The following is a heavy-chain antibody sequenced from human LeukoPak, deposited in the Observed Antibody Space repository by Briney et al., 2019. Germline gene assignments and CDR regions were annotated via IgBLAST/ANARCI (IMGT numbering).Heavy chain of an antibody. D-gene: IGHD2-2*01. CDR1: GFTFSSYG. CDR3: ARDRCSSTGCYQDY. J-gene: IGHJ4*02. CDR2: IWYDGSNK. Sequence: GGSPRLSCAASGFTFSSYGMHWVRQAPGQGLEWLAVIWYDGSNKYYADSVKGRFTISRDNSKNTLYLQMNSLRAEDTAVYYCARDRCSSTGCYQDYWGQGTLVTVSS. V-gene: IGHV3-33*01.